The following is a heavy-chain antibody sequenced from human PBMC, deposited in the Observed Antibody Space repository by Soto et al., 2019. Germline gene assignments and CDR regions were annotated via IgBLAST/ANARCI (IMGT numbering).Heavy chain of an antibody. Sequence: QVQLVQSGAEVKKPGASVKVSCKASGYTFTSYGISWVRQAPGQGLEWMGWVSAYNGNTNYAQKLQGRVTMTTDTSTSTAYMELRSLRSDDTAVYYCARGAVGDGYNWYYGMDVWGQGTTVTVSS. J-gene: IGHJ6*02. CDR3: ARGAVGDGYNWYYGMDV. D-gene: IGHD5-12*01. V-gene: IGHV1-18*01. CDR2: VSAYNGNT. CDR1: GYTFTSYG.